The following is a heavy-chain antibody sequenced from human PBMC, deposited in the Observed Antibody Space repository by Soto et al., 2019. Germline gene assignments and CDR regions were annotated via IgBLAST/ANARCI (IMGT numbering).Heavy chain of an antibody. CDR2: ISPYNGNT. D-gene: IGHD3-10*01. Sequence: QVQLVQSGAEVKKPGASVKVSCKASGYTFTSYGISWVRQAPGQGLEWMGWISPYNGNTNYGQNLQGRVTMTTDTPTRTAYMELTSLVSDDTAVYYCARDIDGSGTGAPYWGQGTLVTVSS. CDR3: ARDIDGSGTGAPY. J-gene: IGHJ4*02. CDR1: GYTFTSYG. V-gene: IGHV1-18*01.